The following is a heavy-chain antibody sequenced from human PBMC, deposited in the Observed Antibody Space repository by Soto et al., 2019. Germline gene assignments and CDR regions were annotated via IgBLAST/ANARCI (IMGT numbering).Heavy chain of an antibody. CDR3: ARDLHGTYYYDS. CDR2: TYYRSKWHT. CDR1: GDSVSSTSSI. J-gene: IGHJ4*02. D-gene: IGHD1-1*01. V-gene: IGHV6-1*01. Sequence: PSQTLSLTCDISGDSVSSTSSIWNWIRQSPSRGLEWLGRTYYRSKWHTDYAVSVRGRITINPDTPKNQFFLQVSSVTPDDTAVYFCARDLHGTYYYDSWGQGTLVTVSS.